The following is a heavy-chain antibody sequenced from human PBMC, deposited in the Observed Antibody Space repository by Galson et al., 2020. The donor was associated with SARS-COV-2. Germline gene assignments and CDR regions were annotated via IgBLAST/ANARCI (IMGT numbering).Heavy chain of an antibody. V-gene: IGHV4-31*03. CDR2: IYYSGST. CDR3: ARDFGSSGAADAFDI. CDR1: GGSISSGGYY. Sequence: SETLSLTCTVSGGSISSGGYYWSWIRQHPGKGLEWIGYIYYSGSTYYNPSLKSRVTISVDTSKNQFSLKLSSVTAADTAVYYCARDFGSSGAADAFDIWGQGTMVTVSS. D-gene: IGHD6-25*01. J-gene: IGHJ3*02.